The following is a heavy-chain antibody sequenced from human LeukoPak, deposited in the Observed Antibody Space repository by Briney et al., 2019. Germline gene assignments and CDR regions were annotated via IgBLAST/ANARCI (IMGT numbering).Heavy chain of an antibody. CDR2: ISGSCGST. V-gene: IGHV3-23*01. CDR3: TKDPTLSGWYPYFDY. CDR1: GFTFSSYA. D-gene: IGHD6-19*01. Sequence: GGSLRLSRAASGFTFSSYAMSWVRQAPGKGLEWVSAISGSCGSTYYADSVKGRFTISRDNSKNTLYLQMNSQRAEDAAVYCFTKDPTLSGWYPYFDYWGQGTLVTVSS. J-gene: IGHJ4*02.